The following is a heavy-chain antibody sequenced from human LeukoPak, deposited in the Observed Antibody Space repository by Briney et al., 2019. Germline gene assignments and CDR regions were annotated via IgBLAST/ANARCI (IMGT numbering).Heavy chain of an antibody. CDR3: ARGSDTMVRGVLDP. Sequence: GGSLRLSCVASGFTFSSYWMHWVRQAPRKGLVWVSRINGDGRNINYADSVRGRFTISRDNTKNTLYLQMNTLRVEDTAVYYCARGSDTMVRGVLDPWGQGTLVTVSS. J-gene: IGHJ5*02. CDR2: INGDGRNI. D-gene: IGHD3-10*01. V-gene: IGHV3-74*01. CDR1: GFTFSSYW.